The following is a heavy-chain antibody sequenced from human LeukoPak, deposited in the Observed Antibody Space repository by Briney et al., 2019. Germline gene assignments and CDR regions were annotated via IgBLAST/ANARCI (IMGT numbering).Heavy chain of an antibody. D-gene: IGHD3-22*01. CDR1: GYTFTSYA. CDR3: ARERNDCYGSSGCVGDSYMDV. J-gene: IGHJ6*03. CDR2: INTNTGNP. Sequence: ASVKVSCKASGYTFTSYAMNWVRQAPGQGLEWMGWINTNTGNPTYAQGFAGRFVFSLDTSVTTAYLQISSLKAEDTAVYYCARERNDCYGSSGCVGDSYMDVWGKGTTVTVSS. V-gene: IGHV7-4-1*02.